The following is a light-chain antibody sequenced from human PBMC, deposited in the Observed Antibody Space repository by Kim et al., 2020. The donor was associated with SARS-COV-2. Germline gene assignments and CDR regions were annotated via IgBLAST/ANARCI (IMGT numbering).Light chain of an antibody. CDR2: RNN. V-gene: IGLV1-47*01. J-gene: IGLJ3*02. CDR1: SSNIGSNY. Sequence: QSVLTQPPSASGTPGQRVTINCSGSSSNIGSNYVYWYQQLPGTAPKLLIYRNNQRPSGVPDRFSGSKSGTSASLAISGLRSEDEADYYCAAWDDSLSGWVFCGWTQL. CDR3: AAWDDSLSGWV.